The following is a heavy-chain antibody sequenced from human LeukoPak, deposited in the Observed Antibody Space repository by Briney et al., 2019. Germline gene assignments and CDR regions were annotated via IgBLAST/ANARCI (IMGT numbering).Heavy chain of an antibody. CDR3: AKERVLLWFGESINGLDY. J-gene: IGHJ4*02. V-gene: IGHV3-15*01. CDR2: IKSKTDGGTT. D-gene: IGHD3-10*01. CDR1: GFTFSNAW. Sequence: PGGSLRLSCAASGFTFSNAWMSWVRQAPGKGLEWVGRIKSKTDGGTTDYAAPVKGRFTISRDDSKNTLYLQMNSLRAEDTAVYYCAKERVLLWFGESINGLDYWGQGTLVTVSS.